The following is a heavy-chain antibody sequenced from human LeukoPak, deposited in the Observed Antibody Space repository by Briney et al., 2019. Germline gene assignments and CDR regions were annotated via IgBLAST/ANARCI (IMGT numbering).Heavy chain of an antibody. CDR1: GFTFSSYS. D-gene: IGHD2-2*01. J-gene: IGHJ6*03. Sequence: GGSLRLSCAASGFTFSSYSMNWVRQAPGKGLEWVSSISSSGSDIYYAESVKGRFTISRDNAKNSLYLQMNSLRVGDTAVYYCARDPRAVVPAYYYYYYYMDVWGTGTTVTVSS. CDR3: ARDPRAVVPAYYYYYYYMDV. CDR2: ISSSGSDI. V-gene: IGHV3-21*06.